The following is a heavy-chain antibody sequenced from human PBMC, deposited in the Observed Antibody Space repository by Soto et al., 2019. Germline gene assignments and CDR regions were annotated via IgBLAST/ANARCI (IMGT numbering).Heavy chain of an antibody. CDR3: ARDLHSSGLAFDY. CDR1: GFTVSSNY. J-gene: IGHJ4*02. Sequence: PGGSLRLSCAASGFTVSSNYMSWVRQAPGKGLEWVSVIYSGGSTYYADSVKGRFTISRDNSKNTLYLQMNSLRAEDTAVYYCARDLHSSGLAFDYWRQGTLVTVSS. D-gene: IGHD6-19*01. CDR2: IYSGGST. V-gene: IGHV3-53*01.